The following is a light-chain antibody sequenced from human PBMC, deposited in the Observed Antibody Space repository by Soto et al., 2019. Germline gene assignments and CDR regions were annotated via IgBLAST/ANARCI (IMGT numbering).Light chain of an antibody. CDR2: DVS. Sequence: EIVLTQSPVTLSLSPGEGATLSCRASQSVNSELAWYQQKPGQAPRLLIYDVSNRATGIPARFSGSGSGTDFTLTISSLEPEDFATYYCQQRRKWPPAFGGGTKVEI. V-gene: IGKV3-11*01. J-gene: IGKJ4*02. CDR3: QQRRKWPPA. CDR1: QSVNSE.